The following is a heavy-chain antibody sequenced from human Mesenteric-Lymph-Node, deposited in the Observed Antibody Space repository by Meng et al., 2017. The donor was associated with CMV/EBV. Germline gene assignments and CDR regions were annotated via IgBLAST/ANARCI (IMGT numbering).Heavy chain of an antibody. CDR3: ALMVRGVLTPGGDFDY. D-gene: IGHD3-10*01. CDR2: IEQFGSEE. J-gene: IGHJ4*02. CDR1: GFTLSTYW. V-gene: IGHV3-7*01. Sequence: GGSLRLSCAASGFTLSTYWMTWVRQAPGKGLQWVANIEQFGSEENYVDSVKGRFTISRDYAKNSLYLQMNSLRAEDTAVYYCALMVRGVLTPGGDFDYWGLGTLVTVSS.